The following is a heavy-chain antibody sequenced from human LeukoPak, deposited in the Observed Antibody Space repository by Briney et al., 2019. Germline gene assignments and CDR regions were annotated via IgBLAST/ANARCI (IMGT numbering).Heavy chain of an antibody. CDR1: GGSISSYY. J-gene: IGHJ3*02. V-gene: IGHV4-59*01. CDR2: IYYSGST. Sequence: PSETLPLTCTVSGGSISSYYWSWIRQPPGKGLEWIGYIYYSGSTNYNPSLKSRVTISLDTSKNQFSLKLSSVSAADTAVYYCARDEGNLYSTTCAFNIWGQGTMVTVSS. D-gene: IGHD6-13*01. CDR3: ARDEGNLYSTTCAFNI.